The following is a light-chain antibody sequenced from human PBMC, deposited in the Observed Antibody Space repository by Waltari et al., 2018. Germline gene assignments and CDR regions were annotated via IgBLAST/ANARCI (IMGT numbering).Light chain of an antibody. CDR1: QTVSSS. CDR3: QQYNNWPLT. V-gene: IGKV3-15*01. Sequence: EIVMTQSPATLSLSPGERAAFSCRASQTVSSSLAWYQQKPGQAPRLLIYGASTRATGIPARFGGSGSGTEFTLTISSLQSEDFAVYYCQQYNNWPLTFGQGTKVEIK. J-gene: IGKJ1*01. CDR2: GAS.